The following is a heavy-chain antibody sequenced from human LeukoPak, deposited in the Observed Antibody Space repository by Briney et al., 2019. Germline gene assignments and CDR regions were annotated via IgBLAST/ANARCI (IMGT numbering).Heavy chain of an antibody. CDR1: GFTFSSYA. D-gene: IGHD6-6*01. CDR3: AKDPRSKWYSSSSRDAFDI. Sequence: GGSLRLSCAASGFTFSSYAMSWVRQAPGKGLEWVSTISGSGGSTYNADSVKGRFTISRDNSKNTLYLQMNSLRGDDTAVYYWAKDPRSKWYSSSSRDAFDIWGQGTMVTVSS. CDR2: ISGSGGST. V-gene: IGHV3-23*01. J-gene: IGHJ3*02.